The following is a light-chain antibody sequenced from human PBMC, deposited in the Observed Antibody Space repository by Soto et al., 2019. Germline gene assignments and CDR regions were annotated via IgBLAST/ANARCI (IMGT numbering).Light chain of an antibody. CDR2: GAS. Sequence: EIVMTQSPLTLSVSPGERATLSCRASQNININLAWYQQRPGQAPRVLIYGASSRASGIPDSFSGSGSGTDLTLTIHRLEPDDFEFYYCEQYKDWPPLTFGGGTRVEIK. V-gene: IGKV3D-15*01. CDR1: QNININ. CDR3: EQYKDWPPLT. J-gene: IGKJ4*01.